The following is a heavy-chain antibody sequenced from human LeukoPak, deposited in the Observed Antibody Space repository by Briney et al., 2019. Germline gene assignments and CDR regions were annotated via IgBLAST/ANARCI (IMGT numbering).Heavy chain of an antibody. CDR2: ISGSGGTT. D-gene: IGHD4-23*01. V-gene: IGHV3-23*01. CDR1: GFTFTNYA. Sequence: GGSLRLSCAASGFTFTNYAMSWVRQTPGKGLEWVSSISGSGGTTNYADSVKGRFTMSRDNSKNTLYLQMNSLRAEDTAVYYCATNSVYYYYYYMDVWGKGTTVTISS. J-gene: IGHJ6*03. CDR3: ATNSVYYYYYYMDV.